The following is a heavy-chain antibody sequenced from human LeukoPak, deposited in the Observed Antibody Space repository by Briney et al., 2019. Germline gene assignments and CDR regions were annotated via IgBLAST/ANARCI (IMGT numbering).Heavy chain of an antibody. Sequence: GGSLRLSCAASGFTFSSYSMNWVRQAPGKGLEWVSSISSSSSYIYYADSVKGRFTISRDNAKNSLYLQMNSLRAEDTAVYYCASLRLGYYGMDVWGQGTTVTVSS. D-gene: IGHD7-27*01. CDR2: ISSSSSYI. J-gene: IGHJ6*02. V-gene: IGHV3-21*01. CDR3: ASLRLGYYGMDV. CDR1: GFTFSSYS.